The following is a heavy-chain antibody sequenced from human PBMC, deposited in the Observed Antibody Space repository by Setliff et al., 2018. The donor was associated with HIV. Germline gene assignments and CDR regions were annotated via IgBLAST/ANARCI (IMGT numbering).Heavy chain of an antibody. CDR1: GGSISSGSYY. V-gene: IGHV4-61*09. J-gene: IGHJ4*02. D-gene: IGHD3-22*01. Sequence: PSETLSLTCTVSGGSISSGSYYWTWIRQPAGKGLEWIGHIYTTGSTNYNPSLKSRVTMSVDTSKNQFSLNLRSVTAADTAVYYCARGARYAYYYESSGYYRHFDYWGQGTLVTVSS. CDR3: ARGARYAYYYESSGYYRHFDY. CDR2: IYTTGST.